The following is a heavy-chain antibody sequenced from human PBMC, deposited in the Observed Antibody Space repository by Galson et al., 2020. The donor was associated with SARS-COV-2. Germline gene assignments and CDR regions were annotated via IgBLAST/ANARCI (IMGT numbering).Heavy chain of an antibody. V-gene: IGHV5-51*07. Sequence: KIGESLKISCKGSGYSFTSYWIGWVHQMPGKGLEWMGIIYPGDSDTRYSPSFQGQVTISADKSISTAYLQWSSLKASDTAMYYCARMRSYYGSGSYYSYGMDVWGQGTTVTVSS. D-gene: IGHD3-10*01. CDR1: GYSFTSYW. CDR2: IYPGDSDT. J-gene: IGHJ6*02. CDR3: ARMRSYYGSGSYYSYGMDV.